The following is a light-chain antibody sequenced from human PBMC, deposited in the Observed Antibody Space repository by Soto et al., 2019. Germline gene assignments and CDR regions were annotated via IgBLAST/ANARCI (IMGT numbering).Light chain of an antibody. CDR1: QSVSSN. Sequence: EIVMTQSPATLSVTPGERATLSCRASQSVSSNLAWYQQKPGQAPRLLIFGASIRVTGIPARFSGSGSGTEFTLTISSLQSEDFAEYHCQQYNNWPQTFGQGTKVDIK. CDR3: QQYNNWPQT. CDR2: GAS. J-gene: IGKJ1*01. V-gene: IGKV3D-15*01.